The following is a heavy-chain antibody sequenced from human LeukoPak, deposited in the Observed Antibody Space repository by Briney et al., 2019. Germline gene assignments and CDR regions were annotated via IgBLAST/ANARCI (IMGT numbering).Heavy chain of an antibody. D-gene: IGHD2-21*02. CDR2: IYYSGST. Sequence: SETLSLTCTVSGGSINSGAYYWSWIRQPPGKGLEWIGYIYYSGSTYYNPSLKSRVTISVDTSKNQFSLKLSSVTAADTAVYYCARDLAYCGGDCYSQYNWFDPWGQGTLVTVSS. V-gene: IGHV4-30-4*01. J-gene: IGHJ5*02. CDR3: ARDLAYCGGDCYSQYNWFDP. CDR1: GGSINSGAYY.